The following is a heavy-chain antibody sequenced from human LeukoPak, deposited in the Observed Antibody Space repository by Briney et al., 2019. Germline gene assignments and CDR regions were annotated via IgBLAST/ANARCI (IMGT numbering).Heavy chain of an antibody. V-gene: IGHV1-8*01. CDR2: MNPNSGNT. D-gene: IGHD1-26*01. CDR3: ARGLGATGGMDV. CDR1: GYTFTSYD. J-gene: IGHJ6*02. Sequence: ASVKVSCKASGYTFTSYDINWVRQATGQGLEWMGWMNPNSGNTGYAQKFQGRVTMTRNTSISTAYMELSSLRSEDTAVYYCARGLGATGGMDVWGQGTTVTVSS.